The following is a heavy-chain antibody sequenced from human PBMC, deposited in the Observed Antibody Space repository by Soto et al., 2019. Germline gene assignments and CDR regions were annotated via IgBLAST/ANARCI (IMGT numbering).Heavy chain of an antibody. Sequence: SGPTLVNPTQTLTLTWTVSGFSLSTSDMCVSWIRQPPGKALEWLARIDWDDDKYYNTSLKTRLTISRDTSKNQVVLTMTNMDPVDTAREYCARTRWDLFECWGQGTLVTVSS. J-gene: IGHJ4*02. CDR3: ARTRWDLFEC. CDR2: IDWDDDK. D-gene: IGHD1-26*01. V-gene: IGHV2-70*11. CDR1: GFSLSTSDMC.